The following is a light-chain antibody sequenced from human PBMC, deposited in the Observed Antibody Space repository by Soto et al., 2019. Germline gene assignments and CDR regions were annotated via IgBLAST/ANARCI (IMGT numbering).Light chain of an antibody. CDR1: QSVSSN. CDR3: QQYNKWAQYT. J-gene: IGKJ2*01. CDR2: GAS. Sequence: EIVMTQSPATLSVSPGERATLSCRARQSVSSNLAWYQQKPGQAPRLLIYGASTRATGIPARFSGSGSGTESTLTISSLQSEDFVVYYCQQYNKWAQYTFGQGTKLEIK. V-gene: IGKV3-15*01.